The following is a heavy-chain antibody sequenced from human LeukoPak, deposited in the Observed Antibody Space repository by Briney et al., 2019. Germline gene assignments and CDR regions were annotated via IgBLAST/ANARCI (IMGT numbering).Heavy chain of an antibody. CDR2: IYYSGTT. Sequence: SETLSLTCTVSGDSISSDNNYWGWIRQPPGKGLEWIGTIYYSGTTYYNPSLMSRVTVSVDTSKTQFSLKLTSVTAADTAVYYCARSLSAAGPTHNWFDPWGQGTLVTVSS. CDR3: ARSLSAAGPTHNWFDP. V-gene: IGHV4-39*01. D-gene: IGHD6-13*01. CDR1: GDSISSDNNY. J-gene: IGHJ5*02.